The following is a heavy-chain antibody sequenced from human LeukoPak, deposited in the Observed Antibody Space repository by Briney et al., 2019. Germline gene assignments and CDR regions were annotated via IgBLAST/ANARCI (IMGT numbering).Heavy chain of an antibody. CDR1: GGTFSSYA. CDR2: IIPIFGTA. V-gene: IGHV1-69*13. D-gene: IGHD3-22*01. J-gene: IGHJ3*02. CDR3: ARDRGGYSAFDM. Sequence: SVKVSCKASGGTFSSYAISWVRQAPGQGLEWMGGIIPIFGTANYAQKFQGRVTITADDSTSTAYMELSSLRSEDTAVYYCARDRGGYSAFDMWGQGTMVTVSS.